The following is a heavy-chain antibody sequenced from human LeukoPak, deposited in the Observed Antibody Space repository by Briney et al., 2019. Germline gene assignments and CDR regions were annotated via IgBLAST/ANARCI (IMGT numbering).Heavy chain of an antibody. CDR3: ARLKRIVGASDLDY. J-gene: IGHJ4*02. CDR2: ISGYNGAT. V-gene: IGHV1-18*01. CDR1: GYMFTSHG. Sequence: EASVKVSFKASGYMFTSHGISWVRQAPGQGLEWMGWISGYNGATNYAQKLQGRVTLTADTSTSTAYMELRSLRSDDTAVYYCARLKRIVGASDLDYWGQGTLVTVSS. D-gene: IGHD1-26*01.